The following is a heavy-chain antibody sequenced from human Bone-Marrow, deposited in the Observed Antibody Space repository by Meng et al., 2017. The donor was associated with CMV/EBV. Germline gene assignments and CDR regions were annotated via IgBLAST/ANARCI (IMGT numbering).Heavy chain of an antibody. CDR1: GYTFTGYY. V-gene: IGHV1-2*02. Sequence: ASVKVSCKASGYTFTGYYMHWVRQAPGQGLEWMGWINPNSGGTNYAQKFQGRVTMTRDTSTSTVYMELSSLRSEDTAVYYCAREWELDAFDICGQGTMVAVSS. CDR3: AREWELDAFDI. CDR2: INPNSGGT. J-gene: IGHJ3*02. D-gene: IGHD1-26*01.